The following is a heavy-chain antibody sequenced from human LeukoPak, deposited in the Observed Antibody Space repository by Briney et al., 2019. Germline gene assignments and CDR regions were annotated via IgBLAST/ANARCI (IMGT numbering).Heavy chain of an antibody. CDR3: AKGLMGSYYYDSSGYDYFDY. V-gene: IGHV3-23*01. CDR2: ISGSGGST. Sequence: GGSLRLSCAASGFTFISYGMSWVRQAPGKGLEWVSAISGSGGSTYYADSVKGRFTISRDNSKNTLYLQMNSLRAEDTAVYYCAKGLMGSYYYDSSGYDYFDYWGQGTLVTVSS. D-gene: IGHD3-22*01. CDR1: GFTFISYG. J-gene: IGHJ4*02.